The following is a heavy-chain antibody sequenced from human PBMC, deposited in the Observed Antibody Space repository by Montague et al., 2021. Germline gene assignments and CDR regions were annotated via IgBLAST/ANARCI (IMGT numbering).Heavy chain of an antibody. CDR2: IYHGTA. CDR1: GDSISSKYF. Sequence: SETLSLTRTVSGDSISSKYFWSWGRQPLGKGLEWIGEIYHGTASYSPSLKGRLTVSMDTSKNQFSLKLSSVTAADTAIYYCAVGSESAWELLHHWGQGILVTVSS. V-gene: IGHV4-4*02. D-gene: IGHD1-26*01. J-gene: IGHJ5*02. CDR3: AVGSESAWELLHH.